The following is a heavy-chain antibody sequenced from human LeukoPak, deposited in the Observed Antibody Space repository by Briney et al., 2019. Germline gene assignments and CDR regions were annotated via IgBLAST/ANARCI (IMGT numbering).Heavy chain of an antibody. Sequence: PGGSLRLSCAASGFTFSSYGMHWVRQAPGKGLEWVAVIWYDGSNKYYADSVKGRFTISRDNSRSTLPLQMDSLTAEDTATYHCAKDYPTAPSVTAPLFDSWGQGILVTVSS. D-gene: IGHD2-21*02. J-gene: IGHJ4*02. CDR3: AKDYPTAPSVTAPLFDS. CDR1: GFTFSSYG. CDR2: IWYDGSNK. V-gene: IGHV3-33*06.